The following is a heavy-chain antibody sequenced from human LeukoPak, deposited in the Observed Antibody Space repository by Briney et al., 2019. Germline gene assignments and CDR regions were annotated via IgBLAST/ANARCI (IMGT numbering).Heavy chain of an antibody. Sequence: PGGSLRLSCAASGFTVSSNYMSWVRQAPGKGLEWVSVIYSGGSTYYADSVKGRFTISRDNSKNTLYLQMNSLRAEDTAVYYCAKVGYCTNGVCLNYYYYYYGMDVWGQGTTVTVSS. CDR3: AKVGYCTNGVCLNYYYYYYGMDV. J-gene: IGHJ6*02. D-gene: IGHD2-8*01. V-gene: IGHV3-66*01. CDR1: GFTVSSNY. CDR2: IYSGGST.